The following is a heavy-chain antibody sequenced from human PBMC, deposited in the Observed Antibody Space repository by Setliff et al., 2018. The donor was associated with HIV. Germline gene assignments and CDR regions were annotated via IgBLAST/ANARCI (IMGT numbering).Heavy chain of an antibody. D-gene: IGHD6-19*01. Sequence: SETLSLTCTVSGGSISSYYWSWIRQPPGKGLEWIGYIYYSGSTNYNPSLKSRVTISVDTSKNQFSLKLSSVAAADTAVYYCARGGSSGWERGLGYYYYYYMDVWGKGTTVTVSS. J-gene: IGHJ6*03. CDR1: GGSISSYY. CDR2: IYYSGST. CDR3: ARGGSSGWERGLGYYYYYYMDV. V-gene: IGHV4-59*01.